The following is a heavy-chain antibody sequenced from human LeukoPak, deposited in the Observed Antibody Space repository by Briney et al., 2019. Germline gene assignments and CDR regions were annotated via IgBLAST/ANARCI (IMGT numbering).Heavy chain of an antibody. J-gene: IGHJ4*02. CDR1: GFTFSSYA. Sequence: GGSLRLSCAASGFTFSSYAMSWVRQAPGKGLEWVSAISGSGGSTYYADSVKGRFTISRDNSKNTLYLQMNSLRAEDTAVYYCAKDRYRSGWYGGYFDYWGQGTLVTVSS. V-gene: IGHV3-23*01. D-gene: IGHD6-19*01. CDR2: ISGSGGST. CDR3: AKDRYRSGWYGGYFDY.